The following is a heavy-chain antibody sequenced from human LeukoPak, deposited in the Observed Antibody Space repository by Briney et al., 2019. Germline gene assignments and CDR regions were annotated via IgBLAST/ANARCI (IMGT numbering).Heavy chain of an antibody. CDR2: INPSGGST. V-gene: IGHV1-46*01. J-gene: IGHJ6*02. CDR3: ARAVGAGYYYYYGMDV. D-gene: IGHD1-26*01. Sequence: ASVKVSCKASGYTFTSYYMHWVGQAPGHRLEWMGIINPSGGSTSYAQKFQARVTMTRDTSTSTVSMEVSSLRSEDTAVYYCARAVGAGYYYYYGMDVGGQGTTVTVTS. CDR1: GYTFTSYY.